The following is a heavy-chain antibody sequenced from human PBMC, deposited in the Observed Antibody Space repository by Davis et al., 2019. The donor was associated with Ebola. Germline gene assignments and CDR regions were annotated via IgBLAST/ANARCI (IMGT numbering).Heavy chain of an antibody. CDR2: ISRSSSYI. Sequence: GGSLRLSCVVSGVTFSTLTMNWVRQAPGKGLEWVSSISRSSSYIYYADSVKGRFTISRDNAKNSLYLQMNSLRAEDTAVYYCAKGFSKWFRELSDYWGQGTLVTVSS. CDR1: GVTFSTLT. D-gene: IGHD3-10*01. V-gene: IGHV3-21*01. J-gene: IGHJ4*02. CDR3: AKGFSKWFRELSDY.